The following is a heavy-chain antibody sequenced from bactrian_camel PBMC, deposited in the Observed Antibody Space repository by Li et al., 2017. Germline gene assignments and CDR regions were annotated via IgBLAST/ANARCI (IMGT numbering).Heavy chain of an antibody. D-gene: IGHD2*01. CDR2: ITGGGRST. Sequence: QLVESGGALVQPGGSLRLSCAASGFTFSSYAMSWVRQAPGKGLEWVSSITGGGRSTYYADSVKGRFIISRDDATNTLILQLNSLKTEDTAKYYCTPTFVRGARGPRSPSP. CDR1: GFTFSSYA. CDR3: TPTFVR. J-gene: IGHJ6*01. V-gene: IGHV3S31*01.